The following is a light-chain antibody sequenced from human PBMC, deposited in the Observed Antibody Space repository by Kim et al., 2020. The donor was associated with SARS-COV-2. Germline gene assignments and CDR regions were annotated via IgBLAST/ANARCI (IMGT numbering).Light chain of an antibody. Sequence: LTQPASVSGSPGQSITISCTGTTSDVGGYSLVSWYQQHPGEAPELMIYEVSKRPSGVSSRFSGSKSGNTASLTISGLQAEDEADYYCCSYAGISTFVVFGGGTQLTVL. J-gene: IGLJ2*01. CDR3: CSYAGISTFVV. CDR1: TSDVGGYSL. V-gene: IGLV2-23*02. CDR2: EVS.